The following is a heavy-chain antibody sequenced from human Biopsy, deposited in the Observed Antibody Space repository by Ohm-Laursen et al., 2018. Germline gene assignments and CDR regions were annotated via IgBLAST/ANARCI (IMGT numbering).Heavy chain of an antibody. CDR1: GYTFPSYG. CDR2: SSGYNGKT. CDR3: AADINVWNVNY. V-gene: IGHV1-18*01. Sequence: ASVKVSCKASGYTFPSYGISWVRQAPGQGLEWMGWSSGYNGKTNYAQKFQGRLIMTTDTSTSTAYMDLRSLRSDDTAVYYYAADINVWNVNYWGQGTQVIVSS. J-gene: IGHJ4*02. D-gene: IGHD1-1*01.